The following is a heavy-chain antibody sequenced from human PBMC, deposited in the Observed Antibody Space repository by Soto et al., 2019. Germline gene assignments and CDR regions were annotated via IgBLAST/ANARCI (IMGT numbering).Heavy chain of an antibody. CDR3: ARDWESGYYLDAFDI. CDR1: GGTFSSDA. CDR2: LIPILGTT. J-gene: IGHJ3*02. Sequence: SVKVSCKASGGTFSSDAVSWVRQAPGQGLEWMGGLIPILGTTHYAQKVQGRVTITADESTNTAYMELSSLRSDDTAVYYCARDWESGYYLDAFDIWGQGTMVTVSS. D-gene: IGHD3-22*01. V-gene: IGHV1-69*13.